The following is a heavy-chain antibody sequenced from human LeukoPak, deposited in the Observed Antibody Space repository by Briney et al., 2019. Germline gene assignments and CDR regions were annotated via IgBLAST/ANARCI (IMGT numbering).Heavy chain of an antibody. V-gene: IGHV3-7*01. Sequence: PGGSLRRSCAASGFTFSTYLMSWVRQAPWKGLERVANIKQDGSEKYYVDSVKGRFTISRDNAKNSLYLQMNSLRAEDTAVYYCAREGYDFWSGYSFYFDYWGQGTLVTVSS. J-gene: IGHJ4*02. CDR1: GFTFSTYL. CDR2: IKQDGSEK. CDR3: AREGYDFWSGYSFYFDY. D-gene: IGHD3-3*01.